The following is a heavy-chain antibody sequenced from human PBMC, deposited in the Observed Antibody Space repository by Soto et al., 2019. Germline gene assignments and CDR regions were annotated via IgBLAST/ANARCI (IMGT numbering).Heavy chain of an antibody. CDR1: DFTLSGSA. CDR3: TRTGPILGYAFDI. CDR2: IRSKPNSYAT. Sequence: EEQLVESGGGLVQPGGSLKLSCVASDFTLSGSAIHWVRQASGKGLEWVGSIRSKPNSYATVYAASVKGRFTISRDDSKNTASLPMNSLKSEDTAVYYCTRTGPILGYAFDIWGQGTMVTVFS. V-gene: IGHV3-73*02. J-gene: IGHJ3*02. D-gene: IGHD3-9*01.